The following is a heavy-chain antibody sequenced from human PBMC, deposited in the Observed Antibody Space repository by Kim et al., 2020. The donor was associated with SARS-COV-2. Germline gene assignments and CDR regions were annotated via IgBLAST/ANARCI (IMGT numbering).Heavy chain of an antibody. V-gene: IGHV1-46*01. CDR2: INPSGGST. J-gene: IGHJ3*02. CDR1: GYTFTSYY. D-gene: IGHD6-13*01. CDR3: ARDVGRKGFLAAATIFDI. Sequence: ASVKVSCKASGYTFTSYYMHWVRQAPGQGLEWMGIINPSGGSTSYAQKFQGRVTMTRDTSTSTVYMELSSLRSEDTAVYYCARDVGRKGFLAAATIFDIWGQGTMVTVSS.